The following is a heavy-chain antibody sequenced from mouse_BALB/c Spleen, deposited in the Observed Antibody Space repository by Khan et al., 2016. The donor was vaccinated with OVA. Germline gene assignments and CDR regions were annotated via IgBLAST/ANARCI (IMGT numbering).Heavy chain of an antibody. CDR2: IYPGSGRI. J-gene: IGHJ2*01. CDR1: GYTFTSYW. V-gene: IGHV1S22*01. D-gene: IGHD2-14*01. CDR3: TRGEYDGDY. Sequence: LQQSGSELVRPGASVKLSCKASGYTFTSYWMHWVKQRPGQGLEWIGIIYPGSGRINYDEKLKSKATMTVDTSSSTAYMQLSSQTSEDSAVYYCTRGEYDGDYWGQGTTLTVSS.